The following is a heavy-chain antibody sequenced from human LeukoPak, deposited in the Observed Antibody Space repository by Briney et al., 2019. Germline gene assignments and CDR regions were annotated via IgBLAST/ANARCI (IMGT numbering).Heavy chain of an antibody. D-gene: IGHD5-12*01. CDR2: IYYSGST. CDR1: GGSISSSRYY. Sequence: SETLSLTCTVSGGSISSSRYYWGWIRQPPGKGLEWIGSIYYSGSTYYNPSLKSRVTISVDTSKNQFSLKLSSVTAADTAVYYCARAKWLRLPLLGYYFDYWGQGTLVTVSS. CDR3: ARAKWLRLPLLGYYFDY. V-gene: IGHV4-39*01. J-gene: IGHJ4*02.